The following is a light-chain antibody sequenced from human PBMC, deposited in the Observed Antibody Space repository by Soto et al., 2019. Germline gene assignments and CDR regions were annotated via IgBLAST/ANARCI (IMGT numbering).Light chain of an antibody. CDR1: QSVSSSA. Sequence: EILLTQSPGTLSLSPGDRATLSCRAGQSVSSSALAWYQQKGGQAPRLLVFGATNRATGIPERFSGSGSGADFTLTITRLEPEDFAVYYCHQYGSSPWTFGQGTKVDIK. CDR2: GAT. CDR3: HQYGSSPWT. J-gene: IGKJ1*01. V-gene: IGKV3-20*01.